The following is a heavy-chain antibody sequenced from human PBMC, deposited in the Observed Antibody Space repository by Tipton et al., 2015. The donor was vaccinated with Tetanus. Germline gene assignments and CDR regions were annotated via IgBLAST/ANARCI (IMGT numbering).Heavy chain of an antibody. D-gene: IGHD3-22*01. Sequence: LRLSCTVSGVSIADNTNYWGWIRQSPGKGLEWIGSIYFSGDTYSNPSLKSRATISVDTSMNQFSLRLSSVTAADTAVYYCARHSSGYFTFFDYWGQGTLVTASS. V-gene: IGHV4-39*01. CDR2: IYFSGDT. CDR1: GVSIADNTNY. CDR3: ARHSSGYFTFFDY. J-gene: IGHJ4*02.